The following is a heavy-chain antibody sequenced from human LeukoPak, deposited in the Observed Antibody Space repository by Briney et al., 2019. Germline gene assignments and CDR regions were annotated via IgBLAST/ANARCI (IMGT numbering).Heavy chain of an antibody. J-gene: IGHJ4*02. V-gene: IGHV4-34*01. Sequence: GSLRHSCAASGFTFSSYSMNWVRQPPGKGLEWIGEINHSGSTNYNPSLKSRVTISVDTSKNQFSLKLSSVTAADTAVYYCARGTDYWGQGTLVTVSS. CDR2: INHSGST. CDR1: GFTFSSYS. CDR3: ARGTDY.